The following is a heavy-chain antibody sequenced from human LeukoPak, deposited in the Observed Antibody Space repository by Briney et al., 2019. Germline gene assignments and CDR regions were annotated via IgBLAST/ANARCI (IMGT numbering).Heavy chain of an antibody. V-gene: IGHV3-7*01. J-gene: IGHJ4*02. CDR3: ARDTFGL. CDR2: IKQGGSDK. Sequence: GGSLRLSCEASGFTLSNHWMTWVRQAPGKGLEWVATIKQGGSDKFYVDSVEGRFTISGDNAKNSLYLEMNSLRVEDTAVYYCARDTFGLWGQGTLVTVSS. CDR1: GFTLSNHW. D-gene: IGHD2/OR15-2a*01.